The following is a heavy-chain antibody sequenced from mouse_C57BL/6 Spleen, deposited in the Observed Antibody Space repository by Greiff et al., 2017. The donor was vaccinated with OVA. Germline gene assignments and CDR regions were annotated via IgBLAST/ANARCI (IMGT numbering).Heavy chain of an antibody. CDR1: GYTFTDYY. V-gene: IGHV1-26*01. CDR2: INPNNGGT. Sequence: EVQLQQSGPELVKPGASVKISCKASGYTFTDYYMNWVKQSHGKSLEWIGDINPNNGGTSYNQKFKGKATLTVDKSSSTAYMELRSLTSEDSAVYYCARDYDGYYGFAYWGQGTLVTVSA. J-gene: IGHJ3*01. D-gene: IGHD2-3*01. CDR3: ARDYDGYYGFAY.